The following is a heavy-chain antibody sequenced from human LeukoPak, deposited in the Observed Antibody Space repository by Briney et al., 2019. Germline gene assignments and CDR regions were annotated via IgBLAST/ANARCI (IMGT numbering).Heavy chain of an antibody. D-gene: IGHD3-22*01. V-gene: IGHV4-4*02. CDR2: VNLQGST. CDR3: ARGFYDSRGYSEPFDY. J-gene: IGHJ4*02. Sequence: SETLSLTCGVSGGSISNTNWWTWVRQPPGKGLEWIGEVNLQGSTNYNPSLKSRVAISVDKSENHISLKLTSVTAADTAVYYCARGFYDSRGYSEPFDYWGQGTLVTVSS. CDR1: GGSISNTNW.